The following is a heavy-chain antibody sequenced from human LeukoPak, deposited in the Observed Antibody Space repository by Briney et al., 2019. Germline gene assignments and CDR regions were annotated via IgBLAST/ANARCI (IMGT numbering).Heavy chain of an antibody. CDR2: IYTGGTT. J-gene: IGHJ4*02. CDR1: GGSINNYY. D-gene: IGHD4-23*01. CDR3: ARDPNSAL. Sequence: PSETLSLTCIVSGGSINNYYWSWIRQPAGKGLEWIGRIYTGGTTNYNPSLKSRVTISVDTSKSQFSLRLSSVTAADTAVYYCARDPNSALWGQGTLVTVS. V-gene: IGHV4-4*07.